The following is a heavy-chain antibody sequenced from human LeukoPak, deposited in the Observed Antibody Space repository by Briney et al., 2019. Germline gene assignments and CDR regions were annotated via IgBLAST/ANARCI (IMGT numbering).Heavy chain of an antibody. D-gene: IGHD3-10*01. CDR3: ARDPTPYYGSGSPADY. Sequence: GGSLRLSCAASGFTFSDYYMSWIRQAPGEGLEWVSYISSSGSTIYYADSVKGRFTISRDNAKNSLYLQMNSLRAEDTAVYYCARDPTPYYGSGSPADYWGQGTLVTVSS. CDR2: ISSSGSTI. V-gene: IGHV3-11*01. J-gene: IGHJ4*02. CDR1: GFTFSDYY.